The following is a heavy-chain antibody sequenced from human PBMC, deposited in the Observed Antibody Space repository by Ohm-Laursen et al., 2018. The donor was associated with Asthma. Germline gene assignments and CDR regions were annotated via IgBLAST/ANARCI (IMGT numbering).Heavy chain of an antibody. J-gene: IGHJ4*02. V-gene: IGHV3-7*01. Sequence: GSLRLSCAASGFTFSSYWMSWVRQAPGKGLEWVANIKQDGSEKYYVDSVKGRFTISRDNAKNSLYLQMNSLRAEDTAVYYCAREERLLWFRELLIVGSYFDYWGQGTLVTVSS. D-gene: IGHD3-10*01. CDR3: AREERLLWFRELLIVGSYFDY. CDR1: GFTFSSYW. CDR2: IKQDGSEK.